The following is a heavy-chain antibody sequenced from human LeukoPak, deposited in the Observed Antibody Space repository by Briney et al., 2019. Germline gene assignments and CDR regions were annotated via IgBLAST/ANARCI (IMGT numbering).Heavy chain of an antibody. CDR1: KFTFNNYD. Sequence: GGSLRLSCATSKFTFNNYDMHWVRQAPGKGLEWLAMIFFDGNNRYYADFVKGRFTISRDNPKNTLYLQMNSLRGEDTAVYYCAKDVMRCSGGCIWGQGTLVTVSS. J-gene: IGHJ4*02. CDR3: AKDVMRCSGGCI. V-gene: IGHV3-30-3*01. CDR2: IFFDGNNR. D-gene: IGHD2-15*01.